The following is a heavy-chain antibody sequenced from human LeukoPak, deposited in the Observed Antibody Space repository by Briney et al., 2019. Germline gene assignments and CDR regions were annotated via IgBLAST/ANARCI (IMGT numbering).Heavy chain of an antibody. Sequence: ASVKPSCKASGYTFTGYYMHWGRQAPGQGLEWMGWINLNSSGANNAQTFQGRVTMTSDTSISTAYMELSRLRSDDTAVYYCARDYLYRAQWGDIVATSYTPVGAFGFDPWGQGTLVTVSS. D-gene: IGHD5-12*01. J-gene: IGHJ5*02. CDR3: ARDYLYRAQWGDIVATSYTPVGAFGFDP. CDR1: GYTFTGYY. CDR2: INLNSSGA. V-gene: IGHV1-2*02.